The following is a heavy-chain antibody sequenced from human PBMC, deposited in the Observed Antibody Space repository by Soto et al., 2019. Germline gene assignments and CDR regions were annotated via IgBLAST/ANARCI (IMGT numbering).Heavy chain of an antibody. Sequence: GGSLRLSCAASGLTFSGHWMTWVRQTPGEGLQWVAAIKPDGSETFYVDSVKGRFTISRDSARNSLFLQMDSLRAEDTAVYYCTSRPSGMTYHAVFDFWGQGTLVTV. CDR3: TSRPSGMTYHAVFDF. D-gene: IGHD2-21*02. J-gene: IGHJ4*02. V-gene: IGHV3-7*03. CDR2: IKPDGSET. CDR1: GLTFSGHW.